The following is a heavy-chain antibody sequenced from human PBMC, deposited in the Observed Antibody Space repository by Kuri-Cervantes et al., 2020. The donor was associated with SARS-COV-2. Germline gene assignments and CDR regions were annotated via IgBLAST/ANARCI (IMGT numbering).Heavy chain of an antibody. D-gene: IGHD6-13*01. Sequence: SDTLSLTCTAPVGTTAYSYWSRTRQPPGKGLGWIGNNYSSGRTNYTPSLKSRVTISVDTPKNQFSLKLRSVTAADTAVYSCASLDSQQLGVDHWGQGTLVTVSS. CDR1: VGTTAYSY. V-gene: IGHV4-59*12. CDR3: ASLDSQQLGVDH. CDR2: NYSSGRT. J-gene: IGHJ4*02.